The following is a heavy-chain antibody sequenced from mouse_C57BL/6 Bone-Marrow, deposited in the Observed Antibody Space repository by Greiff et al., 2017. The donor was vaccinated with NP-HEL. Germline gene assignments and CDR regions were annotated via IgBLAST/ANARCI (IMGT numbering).Heavy chain of an antibody. CDR1: GFTFSSYA. D-gene: IGHD2-4*01. V-gene: IGHV5-4*03. CDR2: ISDGGSYT. Sequence: EVMLVESGGGLVKPGGSLKLSCAASGFTFSSYAMSWVRQTPEKRLEWVATISDGGSYTYYPDNVKGRFTISRDNAKNNLYLQMSHLKSEDTAMYYCARGYYEVYSMDYWGQGTSVTVSS. J-gene: IGHJ4*01. CDR3: ARGYYEVYSMDY.